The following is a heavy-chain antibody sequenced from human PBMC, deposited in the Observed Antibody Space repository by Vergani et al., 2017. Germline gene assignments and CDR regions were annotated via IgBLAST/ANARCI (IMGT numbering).Heavy chain of an antibody. V-gene: IGHV1-18*04. CDR1: GYTFTSYG. Sequence: QVQLVQSGAEVKKPGASVKVSCKASGYTFTSYGISWVRQAPGQGLEWMGWISAYNGNTNYAQKLQGRVTITADKSTSTAYMELSRLRSEDTAVYYCARGDMVRGVIMSVYYYYYMDVWGKGTTVTVSS. D-gene: IGHD3-10*01. J-gene: IGHJ6*03. CDR2: ISAYNGNT. CDR3: ARGDMVRGVIMSVYYYYYMDV.